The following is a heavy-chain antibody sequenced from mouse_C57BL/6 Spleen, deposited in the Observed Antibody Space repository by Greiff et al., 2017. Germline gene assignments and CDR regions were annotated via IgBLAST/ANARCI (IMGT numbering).Heavy chain of an antibody. CDR1: DSEVFPIAY. J-gene: IGHJ1*03. V-gene: IGHV15-2*01. CDR2: ILPSIGRT. D-gene: IGHD3-3*01. Sequence: QVQLQQSGSELRSPGSSVKLSCKDFDSEVFPIAYLSWVRQKPGHGFEWIGGILPSIGRTFYGEKFEDKATLDADTLFNTAYLELDGLTSEDCAIYDCAREGDGYWYFDVWGTGTTVTVSS. CDR3: AREGDGYWYFDV.